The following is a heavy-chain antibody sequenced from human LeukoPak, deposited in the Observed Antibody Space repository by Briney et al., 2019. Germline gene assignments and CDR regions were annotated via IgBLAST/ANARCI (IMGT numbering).Heavy chain of an antibody. D-gene: IGHD2-21*02. Sequence: ASVKVSCKASGYTFTNYYMHWVRQAPGQGFEWMGIIKVSGGSTSYAQKFQGRVTKTRDTSTSTVYMELRSLRSEGTAVYYCARGGGDDSAAPFDFWGQGALVTVSS. CDR1: GYTFTNYY. CDR3: ARGGGDDSAAPFDF. CDR2: IKVSGGST. V-gene: IGHV1-46*01. J-gene: IGHJ4*02.